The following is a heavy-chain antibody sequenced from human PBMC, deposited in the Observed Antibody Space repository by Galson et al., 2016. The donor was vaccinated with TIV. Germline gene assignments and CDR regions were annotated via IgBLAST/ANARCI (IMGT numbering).Heavy chain of an antibody. Sequence: SETLSLTCAVSGYSINSGFYWGWIRQPPGKGLEWIGAISFSGNTYYNPSLKSRVTISLDAAKNKFSLDLNSVTAADTAFYYCAGVNGYSYGYVSWGQGVLVTVSS. CDR2: ISFSGNT. CDR1: GYSINSGFY. CDR3: AGVNGYSYGYVS. V-gene: IGHV4-38-2*01. J-gene: IGHJ5*02. D-gene: IGHD5-18*01.